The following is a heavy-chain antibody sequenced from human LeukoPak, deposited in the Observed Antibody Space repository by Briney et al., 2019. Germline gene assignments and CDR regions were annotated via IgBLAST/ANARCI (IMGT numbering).Heavy chain of an antibody. CDR1: GFTFSSYA. D-gene: IGHD3-22*01. Sequence: SGGSLRLSCAASGFTFSSYAMSWVCQAPGKGLEWVSAISGSGGSTYYADSVKGRFTISRDNSKNTLYLQMNSLRAEDTAVYYCARGVDYYENSGTIDYWGQGTLVTVSS. J-gene: IGHJ4*02. CDR2: ISGSGGST. V-gene: IGHV3-23*01. CDR3: ARGVDYYENSGTIDY.